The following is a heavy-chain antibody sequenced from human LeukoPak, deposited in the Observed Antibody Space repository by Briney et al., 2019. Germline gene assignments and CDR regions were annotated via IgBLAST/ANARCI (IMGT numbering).Heavy chain of an antibody. CDR3: ARDLADIVVDPPAMPYYFDY. D-gene: IGHD2-2*01. Sequence: GASVKVSCKVSGGIFSNSAISWVRHDPGQGLEYIGGIIPMFGTTNYARRFQGRLTITADESTSTTYMELSSLRSEDTAVYYCARDLADIVVDPPAMPYYFDYWGQGAVVTVSS. CDR2: IIPMFGTT. J-gene: IGHJ4*02. CDR1: GGIFSNSA. V-gene: IGHV1-69*13.